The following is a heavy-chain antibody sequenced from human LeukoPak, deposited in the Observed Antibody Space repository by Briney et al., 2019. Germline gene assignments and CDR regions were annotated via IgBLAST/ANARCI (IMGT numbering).Heavy chain of an antibody. Sequence: SETLSLTCTVSGGSVSNYYWSWIRQSPGRGLEWIGYIYYTETSYNPSLKSRVNISADMSKNQFSLKLYSVTAADTAVYYCATRKLGNDYWGQGTLVTVSS. CDR2: IYYTET. CDR3: ATRKLGNDY. V-gene: IGHV4-59*02. J-gene: IGHJ4*02. CDR1: GGSVSNYY. D-gene: IGHD7-27*01.